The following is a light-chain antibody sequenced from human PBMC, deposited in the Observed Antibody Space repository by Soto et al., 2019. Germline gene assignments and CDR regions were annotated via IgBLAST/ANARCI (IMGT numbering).Light chain of an antibody. J-gene: IGKJ1*01. CDR3: RQRINWPT. Sequence: EIVLTQSPATLCLSPGERATLSCRASQSVSRNLAWYQQKPGQAPRLLIYDASARATGIPARFSGSGSGTDFTLTISSLEPEDFAVYYCRQRINWPTFGQGTKVDIK. CDR2: DAS. V-gene: IGKV3-11*01. CDR1: QSVSRN.